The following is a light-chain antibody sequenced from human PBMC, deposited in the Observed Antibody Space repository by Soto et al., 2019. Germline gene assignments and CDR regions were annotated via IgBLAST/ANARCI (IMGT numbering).Light chain of an antibody. V-gene: IGKV3-15*01. Sequence: EVVLTQSPGTLSLSPGERATVSCRASQSVSNNYVAWYQQKPGQAPRLLIFGSSDRATGIPARFSGSGSGTEFTLTISSLQSEDFAVYYCQQYNNWPPLTFGGGTKVEIK. CDR1: QSVSNN. CDR3: QQYNNWPPLT. CDR2: GSS. J-gene: IGKJ4*01.